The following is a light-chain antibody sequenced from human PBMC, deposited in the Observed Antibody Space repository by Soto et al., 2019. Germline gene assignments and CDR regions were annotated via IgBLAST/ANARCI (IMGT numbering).Light chain of an antibody. CDR2: GNS. CDR1: SSNIGAGYD. Sequence: QSVLTQPPSVSGAPGQRVTISCTGSSSNIGAGYDVHWYQQLPGTAPKVLIYGNSNRPSGVPDRFSGSKSGTSASRAITGLQAADEADYYCQSYDSSLSGYVFGTGTKLTVL. J-gene: IGLJ1*01. CDR3: QSYDSSLSGYV. V-gene: IGLV1-40*01.